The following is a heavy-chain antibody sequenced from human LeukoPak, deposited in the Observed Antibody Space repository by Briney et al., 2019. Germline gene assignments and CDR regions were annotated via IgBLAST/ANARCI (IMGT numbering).Heavy chain of an antibody. CDR2: ISAYNGNT. J-gene: IGHJ4*02. D-gene: IGHD3-10*01. CDR1: GYTFTSYG. CDR3: ARDRGYYGSGDYFDY. V-gene: IGHV1-18*01. Sequence: ASVKVSCKASGYTFTSYGISWVRQAPGQGLEWMGWISAYNGNTNYAQKLQGRVTMTTDTSTSTAYMELRSLRSDDTAVYYCARDRGYYGSGDYFDYWGQGTLVTVSS.